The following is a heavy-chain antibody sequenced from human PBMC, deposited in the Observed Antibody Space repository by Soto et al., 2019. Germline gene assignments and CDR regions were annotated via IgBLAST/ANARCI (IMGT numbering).Heavy chain of an antibody. CDR1: GGTFSSYA. D-gene: IGHD3-10*01. CDR2: IIPIFGTA. J-gene: IGHJ4*02. CDR3: AQGYGSASYPNNLPY. Sequence: SVKLYCKASGGTFSSYAISWVRQAPGQGLEWMGGIIPIFGTANYAQKFQGRVTITADESTSTAYMELSSLRSEDTALYYCAQGYGSASYPNNLPYWGQGTLVTVSS. V-gene: IGHV1-69*13.